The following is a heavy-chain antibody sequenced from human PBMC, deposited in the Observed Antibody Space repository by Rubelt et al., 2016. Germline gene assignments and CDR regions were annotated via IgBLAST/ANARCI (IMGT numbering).Heavy chain of an antibody. Sequence: EVQLVESGGGLVQPGGSLRLSCAASGFTFSDHYMDWVRQAPGKGMEWVGRFRKKANSYTTEYAASVKGRLTISRDDSKNSLYLQMNSLKTEDTAVYYCARVSNHGDYTFDYWGQGTLVTVSS. CDR3: ARVSNHGDYTFDY. D-gene: IGHD4-17*01. CDR1: GFTFSDHY. J-gene: IGHJ4*02. CDR2: FRKKANSYTT. V-gene: IGHV3-72*01.